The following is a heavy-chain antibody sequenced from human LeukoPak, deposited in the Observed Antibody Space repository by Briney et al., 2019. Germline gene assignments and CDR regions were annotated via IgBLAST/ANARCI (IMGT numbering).Heavy chain of an antibody. CDR1: GYSFTSYW. D-gene: IGHD2-2*01. CDR2: IYPGDSDT. J-gene: IGHJ4*02. CDR3: ASSSTSKTKQIDY. Sequence: GESLKISCKGSGYSFTSYWIGWVRQLPGKGLEWMGIIYPGDSDTRYSPSFQGQVTISADKSISTAYLQWSGLKASDTAMYHCASSSTSKTKQIDYWGQGTLVTVSS. V-gene: IGHV5-51*01.